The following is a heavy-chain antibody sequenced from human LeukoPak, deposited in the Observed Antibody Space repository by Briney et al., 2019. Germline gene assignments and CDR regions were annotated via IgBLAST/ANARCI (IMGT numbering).Heavy chain of an antibody. D-gene: IGHD3-22*01. CDR2: IKQDGSEK. Sequence: GGSLRLSCAASGFTFSSYRMSWVRQAPGKGLEWVANIKQDGSEKYYVDSVKGRFTISRDNAKNSLYLQMNSLRAEDTAVYYCARFRYYDSSGYYYYFDYWGQGTLVTVSS. CDR3: ARFRYYDSSGYYYYFDY. J-gene: IGHJ4*02. V-gene: IGHV3-7*05. CDR1: GFTFSSYR.